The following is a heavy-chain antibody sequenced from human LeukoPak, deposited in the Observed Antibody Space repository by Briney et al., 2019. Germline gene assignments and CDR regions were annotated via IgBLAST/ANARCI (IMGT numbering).Heavy chain of an antibody. V-gene: IGHV4-59*01. CDR2: IYYSGST. CDR3: ARVSNDFWSGYWFLAAPNNWFDP. D-gene: IGHD3-3*01. J-gene: IGHJ5*02. CDR1: GGSISSYY. Sequence: PSETLSLTCTVSGGSISSYYWSWIRQPPAKGLEWIGYIYYSGSTNYNPSLKSRVTISVDTSKNQFSLKLSSVTAADTAVYYCARVSNDFWSGYWFLAAPNNWFDPWGQGTLVTVSS.